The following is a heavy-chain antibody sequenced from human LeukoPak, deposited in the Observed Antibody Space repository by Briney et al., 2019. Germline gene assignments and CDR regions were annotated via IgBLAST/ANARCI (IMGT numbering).Heavy chain of an antibody. V-gene: IGHV3-15*01. CDR1: GFTFSHAW. J-gene: IGHJ4*02. CDR3: TTDIWLGGYDLNYFDY. CDR2: IKSKTDGGTT. D-gene: IGHD5-12*01. Sequence: GGSLRLSCAASGFTFSHAWMSWVRQAPGRGLEWVGRIKSKTDGGTTDYAAPVKGRFTISRDDSKNTLYLQMNSLKTEDTAVYYCTTDIWLGGYDLNYFDYWGQGTLVTVSS.